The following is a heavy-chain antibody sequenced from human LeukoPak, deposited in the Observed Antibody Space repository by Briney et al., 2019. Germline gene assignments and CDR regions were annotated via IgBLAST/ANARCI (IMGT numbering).Heavy chain of an antibody. CDR1: GYSFTGFW. V-gene: IGHV5-51*01. CDR2: IYPYDSET. CDR3: ARHIGYSAWNPDY. Sequence: GASLQISCKASGYSFTGFWIGWVRQLPGKGLEWMGIIYPYDSETRYSPSFQGQVTISANKSINTAYLQWSSIKASDTAMYYCARHIGYSAWNPDYWGQGTLVTVSS. J-gene: IGHJ4*02. D-gene: IGHD5-18*01.